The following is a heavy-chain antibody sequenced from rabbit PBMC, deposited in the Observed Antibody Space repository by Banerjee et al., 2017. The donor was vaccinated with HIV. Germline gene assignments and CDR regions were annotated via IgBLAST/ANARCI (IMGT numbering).Heavy chain of an antibody. Sequence: QEQLVESGGGLVKPGASLTLSCKASGFSFSNKYVMCWVRQAPGKGLEWIACINTSSGNTVYASWAKGRFTISKTSSTTVTLQMTSLTAADTATHFCARDLGGVIGWNFGLWGQGTLVT. J-gene: IGHJ4*01. V-gene: IGHV1S45*01. CDR3: ARDLGGVIGWNFGL. CDR1: GFSFSNKYV. CDR2: INTSSGNT. D-gene: IGHD1-1*01.